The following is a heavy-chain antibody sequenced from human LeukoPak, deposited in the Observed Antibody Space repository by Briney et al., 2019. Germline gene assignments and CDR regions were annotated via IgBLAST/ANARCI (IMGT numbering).Heavy chain of an antibody. CDR2: ISSNGGST. Sequence: PGGSLRLSCAASGFTFSSYAMHWVRQAPGKGLEYVSAISSNGGSTYYANSVKGRFTISRDNSKNTLYLQMGSLRAEDMAVYYCARDVSGSGNYYYYMDVWGKGTTVTVSS. J-gene: IGHJ6*03. CDR3: ARDVSGSGNYYYYMDV. V-gene: IGHV3-64*01. D-gene: IGHD2-15*01. CDR1: GFTFSSYA.